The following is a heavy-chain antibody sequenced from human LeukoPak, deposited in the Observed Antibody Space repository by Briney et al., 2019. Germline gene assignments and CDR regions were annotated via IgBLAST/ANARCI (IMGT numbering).Heavy chain of an antibody. D-gene: IGHD6-6*01. J-gene: IGHJ4*02. CDR1: GGSISSYY. Sequence: SETLSLTCTVSGGSISSYYWSWIRQPPGKGLEWIGYICYSGSTNYNPSLKSRVTISVDTSKNQFSLKLSSVTAADTAVYYCASRIAARGQSFYFDYWGQGTLVTVSS. V-gene: IGHV4-59*01. CDR3: ASRIAARGQSFYFDY. CDR2: ICYSGST.